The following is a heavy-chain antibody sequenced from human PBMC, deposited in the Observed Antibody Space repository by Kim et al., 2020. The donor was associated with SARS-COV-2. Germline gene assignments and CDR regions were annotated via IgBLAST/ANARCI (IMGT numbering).Heavy chain of an antibody. V-gene: IGHV4-34*01. CDR3: ARGRLITMIVVVPPDV. Sequence: SLKSRVTISVDTSKNQFSLKLSSVTAADTAVYYCARGRLITMIVVVPPDVWGQGTTVTVSS. J-gene: IGHJ6*02. D-gene: IGHD3-22*01.